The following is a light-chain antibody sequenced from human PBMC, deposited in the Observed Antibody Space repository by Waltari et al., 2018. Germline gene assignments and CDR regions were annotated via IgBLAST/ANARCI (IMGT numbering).Light chain of an antibody. Sequence: EIVLTQSPATLSLSPGEGATPSCRASQSVSSYLAWYQQKPGQAPRLLIYDASNRATGIPARFSGSGYGTDFTLTISSLEPEDFAVYYCQQRSNWPPIFTFGPGTKVDIK. CDR3: QQRSNWPPIFT. CDR1: QSVSSY. J-gene: IGKJ3*01. CDR2: DAS. V-gene: IGKV3-11*01.